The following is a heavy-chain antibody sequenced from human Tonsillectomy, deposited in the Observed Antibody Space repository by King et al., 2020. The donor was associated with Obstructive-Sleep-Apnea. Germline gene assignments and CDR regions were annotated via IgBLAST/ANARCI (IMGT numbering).Heavy chain of an antibody. V-gene: IGHV3-23*04. J-gene: IGHJ4*02. Sequence: VQLVESGGGLVQPGGSLRLSCAASGLSFSNYAMNWVRQAPGKGLEWVSAISVSGASTYYADSVKGRFTISRDNSKNTLYLQMDSLRAEDTAVYYCARDVQIAARGNWGQGTLVTVSS. CDR2: ISVSGAST. D-gene: IGHD6-6*01. CDR3: ARDVQIAARGN. CDR1: GLSFSNYA.